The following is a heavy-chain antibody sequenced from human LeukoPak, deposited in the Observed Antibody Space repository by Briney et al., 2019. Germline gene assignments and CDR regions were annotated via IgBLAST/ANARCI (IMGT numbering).Heavy chain of an antibody. CDR2: ISSSGSTI. D-gene: IGHD6-19*01. Sequence: PGGSLRLSCAASGFTFSSYEMNWVRQAPGKGLEWVSYISSSGSTIYYADSVKGRFTISRDNSKNSLYLQMNSLRTEDTALYYCAKDQGWGAVAGTDPYYYYYMDVWGKGTTVTISS. V-gene: IGHV3-48*03. CDR1: GFTFSSYE. CDR3: AKDQGWGAVAGTDPYYYYYMDV. J-gene: IGHJ6*03.